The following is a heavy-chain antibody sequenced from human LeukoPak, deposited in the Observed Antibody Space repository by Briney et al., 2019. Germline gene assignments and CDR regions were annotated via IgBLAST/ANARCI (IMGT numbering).Heavy chain of an antibody. Sequence: GESLKISCKGSGYSFTSYWIGWVRQMPGKGLEWMGIIYPGDSDTRYSPSFQGQVTISADKSISTAYLQWSSLKASDTAIYYCARAEDIVVVPAAFNWFDPWGQGTLVTVSS. D-gene: IGHD2-2*01. J-gene: IGHJ5*02. CDR2: IYPGDSDT. V-gene: IGHV5-51*01. CDR3: ARAEDIVVVPAAFNWFDP. CDR1: GYSFTSYW.